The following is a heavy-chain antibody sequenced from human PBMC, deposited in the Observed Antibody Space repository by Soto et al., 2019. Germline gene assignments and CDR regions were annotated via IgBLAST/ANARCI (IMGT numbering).Heavy chain of an antibody. CDR1: GVPIRSCGDY. D-gene: IGHD2-21*01. Sequence: SETLSLTCTVSGVPIRSCGDYWSWIRQHPGKGLEWHANSYYSGRDYYNASLKSRVILSVDTSKIHVYLTLRSVTDADSAMYYCVSVIGGEAEYYFDYWGQGALVTVSS. J-gene: IGHJ4*02. V-gene: IGHV4-31*03. CDR2: SYYSGRD. CDR3: VSVIGGEAEYYFDY.